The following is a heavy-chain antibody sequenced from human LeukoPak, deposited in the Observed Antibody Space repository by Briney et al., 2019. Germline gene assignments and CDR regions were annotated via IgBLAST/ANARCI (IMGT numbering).Heavy chain of an antibody. V-gene: IGHV3-33*03. CDR2: IWYDGSNK. D-gene: IGHD1-26*01. CDR3: AKDIEWELTDDAFDI. J-gene: IGHJ3*02. Sequence: PGGSLRLSCAASEFTFFSYALSWVRQAPGKGLEWVAVIWYDGSNKYYADSVKGRFTISRDNAKNSLYLQMNSLRAEDTALYYCAKDIEWELTDDAFDIWGQGTMVTVSS. CDR1: EFTFFSYA.